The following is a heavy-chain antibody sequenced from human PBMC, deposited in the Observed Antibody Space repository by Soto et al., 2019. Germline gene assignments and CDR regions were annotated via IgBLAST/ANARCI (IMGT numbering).Heavy chain of an antibody. D-gene: IGHD1-1*01. CDR2: IYATGTT. CDR1: GASISGYY. Sequence: SETLSLTCTVSGASISGYYWSWIRKSAGKGLEWIGRIYATGTTDYNPSLKSRVMMSVDTSKKQFSLKLRSVTAADTAVYYCVRDGTKTLRDWFDPWGQGXSGTVYS. V-gene: IGHV4-4*07. CDR3: VRDGTKTLRDWFDP. J-gene: IGHJ5*02.